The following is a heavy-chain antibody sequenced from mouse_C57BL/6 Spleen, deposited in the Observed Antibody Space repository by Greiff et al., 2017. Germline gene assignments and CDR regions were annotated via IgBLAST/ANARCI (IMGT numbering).Heavy chain of an antibody. CDR3: ARDGGTDAMDY. Sequence: EVKLVESEGGLVQPGSSMKLSCTASGFTFSDYYMAWVRQVPEKGLEWVANINYDGSSTYYLDSLKSRFIISRDNAKNILYLQMSSLKSEDTATYYCARDGGTDAMDYWGQGTSVTVSS. CDR2: INYDGSST. D-gene: IGHD4-1*01. J-gene: IGHJ4*01. CDR1: GFTFSDYY. V-gene: IGHV5-16*01.